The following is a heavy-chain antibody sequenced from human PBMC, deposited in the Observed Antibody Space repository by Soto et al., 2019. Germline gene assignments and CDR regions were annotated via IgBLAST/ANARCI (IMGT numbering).Heavy chain of an antibody. CDR2: ISAYNGNT. J-gene: IGHJ4*02. CDR3: ARDGRKYGSATYPPLFDY. Sequence: QVQLVQSGAEVTKPGASVKVSCKASGYTFTNYGINWVRQAPGQGLEWMGWISAYNGNTNYAQKLQDRVTMTTDTSTSTAYMELRSLRSDDTAVYYCARDGRKYGSATYPPLFDYWGQGTLVTVSS. D-gene: IGHD3-10*01. V-gene: IGHV1-18*01. CDR1: GYTFTNYG.